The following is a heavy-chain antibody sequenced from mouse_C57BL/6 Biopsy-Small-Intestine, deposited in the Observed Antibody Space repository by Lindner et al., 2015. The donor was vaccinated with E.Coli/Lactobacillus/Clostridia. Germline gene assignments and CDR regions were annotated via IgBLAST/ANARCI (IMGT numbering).Heavy chain of an antibody. D-gene: IGHD4-1*01. CDR3: SRGTGRGFDY. CDR1: GFTFSDYG. CDR2: IDSGSTTT. J-gene: IGHJ2*01. V-gene: IGHV5-17*01. Sequence: VQLQESGGVLVKPGGSLKLSCAASGFTFSDYGMHWVRQAPEKGLEWVAYIDSGSTTTYYADTLKGRFTISRDNAKNTLFLQMTSLRSEDTAMYYCSRGTGRGFDYWGQGTTLTVSS.